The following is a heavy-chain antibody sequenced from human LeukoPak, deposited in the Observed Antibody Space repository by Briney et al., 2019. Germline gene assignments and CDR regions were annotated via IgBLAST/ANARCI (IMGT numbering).Heavy chain of an antibody. CDR1: GFTVSGNY. Sequence: GGSLRLSCAASGFTVSGNYMNWVRQAPGKGLEWVSVIYSGGSTYYADSVKGRFTISRDNSKNTLYLQMNSLRAEDTAVYYCARDSRGGGSYDAFDIWGQGTMVTVSS. CDR3: ARDSRGGGSYDAFDI. J-gene: IGHJ3*02. CDR2: IYSGGST. V-gene: IGHV3-53*01. D-gene: IGHD2-15*01.